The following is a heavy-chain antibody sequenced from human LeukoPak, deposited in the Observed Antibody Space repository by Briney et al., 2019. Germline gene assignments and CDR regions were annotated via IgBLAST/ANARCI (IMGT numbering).Heavy chain of an antibody. Sequence: GESLKISCQGSGYDSGVSFTSHSIAWVRQMPGKGLEWMGIIYPRDSTTLYSPSFQGQVTISADKSISTAYLQWSSLKASDTAMYYCARHPPAWLRLGAVAAEFDYWGQGTLVTVSS. J-gene: IGHJ4*02. V-gene: IGHV5-51*01. CDR3: ARHPPAWLRLGAVAAEFDY. D-gene: IGHD6-19*01. CDR2: IYPRDSTT. CDR1: GYDSGVSFTSHS.